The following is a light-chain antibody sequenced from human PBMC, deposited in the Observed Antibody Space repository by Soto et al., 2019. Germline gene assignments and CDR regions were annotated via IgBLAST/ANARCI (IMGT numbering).Light chain of an antibody. CDR1: QSISDT. J-gene: IGKJ1*01. CDR2: SAS. Sequence: IVMTQSPATLSVSPGGRATLSCRASQSISDTLAWYQQKPGQAPRLLIYSASRRATGFPGRFSGSGSGTEFILTINGLQPDDFATYFCQQFKSGTWTFGQGTKVDI. CDR3: QQFKSGTWT. V-gene: IGKV3-15*01.